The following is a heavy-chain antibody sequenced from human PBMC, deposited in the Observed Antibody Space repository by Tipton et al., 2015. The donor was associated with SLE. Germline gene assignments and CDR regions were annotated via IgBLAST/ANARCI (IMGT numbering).Heavy chain of an antibody. Sequence: SLRLSCAASGFTFSSYAMHWVRQAPGKGLEWVAVISYDGSNKYYADSVKGRFTISRDNSKNTLYLQMNSLRAEDTAVYYCAEDYCSGGSCYGLDYWGQGTLVTVSS. J-gene: IGHJ4*02. V-gene: IGHV3-30-3*01. D-gene: IGHD2-15*01. CDR3: AEDYCSGGSCYGLDY. CDR1: GFTFSSYA. CDR2: ISYDGSNK.